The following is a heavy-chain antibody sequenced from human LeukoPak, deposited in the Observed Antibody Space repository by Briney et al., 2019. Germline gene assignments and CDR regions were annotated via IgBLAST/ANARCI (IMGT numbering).Heavy chain of an antibody. J-gene: IGHJ4*02. D-gene: IGHD2-15*01. CDR3: AKGGCSGGSCYCSLDY. CDR2: ITDSGGST. V-gene: IGHV3-23*01. CDR1: GFTFSSYA. Sequence: GGSLRLSCAASGFTFSSYAMSWVRQAPGKGLEWVSAITDSGGSTYYADSVKGRFTISRDNSRDTLFLQMNNLRAEDTAVYYCAKGGCSGGSCYCSLDYWGQGTLVTVSS.